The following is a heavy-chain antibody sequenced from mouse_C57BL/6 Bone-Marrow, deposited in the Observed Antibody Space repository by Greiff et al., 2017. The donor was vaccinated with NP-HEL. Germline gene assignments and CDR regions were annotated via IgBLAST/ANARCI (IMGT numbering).Heavy chain of an antibody. CDR2: ISSGGSYT. J-gene: IGHJ3*01. Sequence: EVKLMESGGDLVKPGGSLKLSCAASGFTFSSYGMSWVRQTPDKRLEWVATISSGGSYTYYPDSVKGRFTISRDNAKNTLYLQRSSLKSEDTAMYYCAINNWDGFAYWGQGTLVTVSA. CDR1: GFTFSSYG. CDR3: AINNWDGFAY. V-gene: IGHV5-6*01. D-gene: IGHD4-1*01.